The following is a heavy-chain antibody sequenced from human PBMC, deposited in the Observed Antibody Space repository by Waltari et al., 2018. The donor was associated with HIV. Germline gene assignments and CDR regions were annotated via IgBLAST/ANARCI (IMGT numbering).Heavy chain of an antibody. J-gene: IGHJ4*02. CDR1: GVTFSSYW. CDR3: TRDLARYNWNDIPLDY. D-gene: IGHD1-20*01. V-gene: IGHV3-74*01. CDR2: ISSDGTTR. Sequence: EVQLVESGGGLGQPGGCLRLSCAASGVTFSSYWMHWVRPAPGKGRVWVSRISSDGTTRSYADSVKGCFTISRDNAKNTMYLQMNSLRAEDTAVYYCTRDLARYNWNDIPLDYWGQGALVTVSS.